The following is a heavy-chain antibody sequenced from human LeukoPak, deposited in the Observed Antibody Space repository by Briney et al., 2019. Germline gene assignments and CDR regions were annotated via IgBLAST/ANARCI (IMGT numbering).Heavy chain of an antibody. D-gene: IGHD3-3*01. CDR3: ARGPTFGVVRNRMDYKDV. CDR2: ISAYNGNT. CDR1: GYTFTSYG. V-gene: IGHV1-18*01. J-gene: IGHJ6*03. Sequence: GASVKVSCKASGYTFTSYGISWVRQAPGQGLEWMGWISAYNGNTNYAQKLQGRVTMTTDTSTSTAYMELRSLRSDDTAVYYCARGPTFGVVRNRMDYKDVWGKGTTVTVSS.